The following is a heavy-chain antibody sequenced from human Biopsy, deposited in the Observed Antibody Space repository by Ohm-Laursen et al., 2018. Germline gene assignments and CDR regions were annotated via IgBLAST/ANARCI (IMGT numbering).Heavy chain of an antibody. D-gene: IGHD4-23*01. J-gene: IGHJ6*02. CDR1: GFTFSDYY. CDR2: VSGSGTTI. CDR3: ARDTRWSPYSMDV. V-gene: IGHV3-11*01. Sequence: SLRLSCAASGFTFSDYYMSWIRQAPGKGLEWLSYVSGSGTTIFYADSVKGRVTISRDNAKNSLYLQMHSLRAEDTAVYYCARDTRWSPYSMDVWGQGTTVTVSS.